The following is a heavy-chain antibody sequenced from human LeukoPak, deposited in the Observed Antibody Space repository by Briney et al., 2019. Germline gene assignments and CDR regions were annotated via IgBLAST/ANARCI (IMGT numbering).Heavy chain of an antibody. Sequence: GGSLRLSCAASGFTFSDYYMSWIRQAPGKGLEWISYITSSSSDTNYADSVKGRFTISRGDSKNTLYLQMNSLRAEDTAVYYCAKLYEGYYDSSGYPPNGAFDIWGQGTMVTVSS. CDR1: GFTFSDYY. CDR3: AKLYEGYYDSSGYPPNGAFDI. J-gene: IGHJ3*02. V-gene: IGHV3-11*06. D-gene: IGHD3-22*01. CDR2: ITSSSSDT.